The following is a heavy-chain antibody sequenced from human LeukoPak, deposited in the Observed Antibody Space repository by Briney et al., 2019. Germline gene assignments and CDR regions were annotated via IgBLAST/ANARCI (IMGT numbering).Heavy chain of an antibody. CDR1: GLAFSSYA. CDR3: AKGITAGIRGNYFDY. Sequence: GGSLRLSCAASGLAFSSYAMSWVRQAPGKGLEWVSAISGSGGSTYYADSVKGRFTISRDNSKNTLYLQMNSLRAEDTAVYYCAKGITAGIRGNYFDYWGQGTLVTVSS. V-gene: IGHV3-23*01. J-gene: IGHJ4*02. D-gene: IGHD3-10*01. CDR2: ISGSGGST.